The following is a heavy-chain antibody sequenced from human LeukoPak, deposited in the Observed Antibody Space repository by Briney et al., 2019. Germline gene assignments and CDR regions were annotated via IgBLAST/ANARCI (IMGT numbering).Heavy chain of an antibody. V-gene: IGHV1-2*04. CDR3: AREKHIAVAGLFTYYYYGMDV. Sequence: ASVKVSCKASGYTFTGYSMHWVRQAPGQGLEWMGWINPNNGGTKYAQKFQGWVTMTRDTSISTAYMELSRLRSDDTAVYYCAREKHIAVAGLFTYYYYGMDVWGQGTTVTVSS. J-gene: IGHJ6*02. D-gene: IGHD6-19*01. CDR2: INPNNGGT. CDR1: GYTFTGYS.